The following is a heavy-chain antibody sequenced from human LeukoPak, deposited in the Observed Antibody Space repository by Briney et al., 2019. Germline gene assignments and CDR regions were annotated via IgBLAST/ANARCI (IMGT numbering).Heavy chain of an antibody. CDR1: GLTFSSYW. Sequence: QPGGSLRLSCAASGLTFSSYWMSWVRQAPGKGLEWVANIKQDGSEKYYVDSVKGRFTISRDNAKNSLYLQMNSLRAEDTAVYYCARARWGSSGWHWGQGTMVTVSS. CDR3: ARARWGSSGWH. D-gene: IGHD6-19*01. J-gene: IGHJ3*01. CDR2: IKQDGSEK. V-gene: IGHV3-7*01.